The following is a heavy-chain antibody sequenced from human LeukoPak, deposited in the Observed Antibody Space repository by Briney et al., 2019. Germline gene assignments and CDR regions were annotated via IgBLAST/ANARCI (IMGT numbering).Heavy chain of an antibody. V-gene: IGHV3-21*01. J-gene: IGHJ6*03. CDR3: AKGYGWEASFYYYYMDV. CDR2: ITSSSYYT. D-gene: IGHD1-26*01. Sequence: GGSLRLSCAAPVITFCKYNMNWVRHSPGEGLECISAITSSSYYTVYADSVKGRFTISRDNSKNTLYLRMNSLRAEDTAVYYCAKGYGWEASFYYYYMDVWGKGATVTISS. CDR1: VITFCKYN.